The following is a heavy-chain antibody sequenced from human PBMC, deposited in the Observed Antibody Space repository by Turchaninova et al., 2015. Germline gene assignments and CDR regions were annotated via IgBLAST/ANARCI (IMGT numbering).Heavy chain of an antibody. CDR1: GYTFTDYY. CDR2: VDPEDGET. D-gene: IGHD1-26*01. J-gene: IGHJ4*02. Sequence: PGATVKISCKVSGYTFTDYYMHWVQQAPGKGLEWMGLVDPEDGETIYAEKFQGRVTITADTSTDTAYMELSSLRSEDTAVDYWATTSGSYYTYFDYWGQGTLVTVSS. CDR3: ATTSGSYYTYFDY. V-gene: IGHV1-69-2*01.